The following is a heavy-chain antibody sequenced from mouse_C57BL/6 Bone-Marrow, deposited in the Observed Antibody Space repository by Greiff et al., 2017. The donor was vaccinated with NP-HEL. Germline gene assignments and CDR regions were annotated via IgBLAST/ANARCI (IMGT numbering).Heavy chain of an antibody. CDR1: GYTFTGYW. J-gene: IGHJ3*01. V-gene: IGHV1-9*01. CDR3: ARERIYYDYDVGTFAY. CDR2: ILPGSGST. D-gene: IGHD2-4*01. Sequence: VKLQESGAELMKPGASVKLSCKATGYTFTGYWIEWVKQRPGHGLEWIGEILPGSGSTNYNEKFKGKATFTADTSSNTAYMQLSSLTTEDSAIYYCARERIYYDYDVGTFAYWGQGTLVTVSA.